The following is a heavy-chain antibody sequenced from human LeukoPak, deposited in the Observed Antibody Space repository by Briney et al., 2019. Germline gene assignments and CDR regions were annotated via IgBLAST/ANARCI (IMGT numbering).Heavy chain of an antibody. CDR2: INAGNGNT. V-gene: IGHV1-3*01. D-gene: IGHD2-2*01. J-gene: IGHJ1*01. CDR3: ARSGYCSSTSCPGGYFQH. CDR1: GYTFTSYA. Sequence: GASVKVSCKASGYTFTSYAMHWVRQAPGQRLEWMGWINAGNGNTKYSQKFQGRVTITGDTSASTAYMELSSLRSEDTAVYYCARSGYCSSTSCPGGYFQHWGQGTLVTVSS.